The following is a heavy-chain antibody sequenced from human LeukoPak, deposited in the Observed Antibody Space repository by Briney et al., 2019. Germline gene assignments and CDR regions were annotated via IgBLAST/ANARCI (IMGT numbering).Heavy chain of an antibody. CDR1: GFTFSSYS. CDR3: ARRVAAADFDY. J-gene: IGHJ4*02. D-gene: IGHD6-13*01. CDR2: ISSSSSYI. V-gene: IGHV3-21*01. Sequence: GGSLRLSCAASGFTFSSYSMTWVRQAPGKGLEWVSSISSSSSYIYYADSVKGRFTISRDNAKNSLYLQMNSLRAEDTAVYYCARRVAAADFDYWGQGTLVTVSS.